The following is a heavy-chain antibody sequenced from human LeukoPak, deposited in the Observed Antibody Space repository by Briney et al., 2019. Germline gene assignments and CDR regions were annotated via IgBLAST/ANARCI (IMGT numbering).Heavy chain of an antibody. J-gene: IGHJ5*02. Sequence: GGSLRLSCAASGFTFSNYAMSWVRQAPGEGLEWVSTISGSGGTTSYADSVKGRFTISRDNSKNTLYLQMNSLRAEDTAVYYCAKGWTYRPNWFDPWGQGTLVTVSS. CDR2: ISGSGGTT. CDR1: GFTFSNYA. V-gene: IGHV3-23*01. CDR3: AKGWTYRPNWFDP. D-gene: IGHD5-12*01.